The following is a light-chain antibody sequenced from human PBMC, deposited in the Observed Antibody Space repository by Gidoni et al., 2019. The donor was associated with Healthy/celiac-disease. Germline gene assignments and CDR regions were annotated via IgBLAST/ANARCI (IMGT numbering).Light chain of an antibody. J-gene: IGKJ2*01. V-gene: IGKV3-20*01. CDR1: RSVSSSY. Sequence: EIVLTQSPCTLSLSPGERATLTCSASRSVSSSYLDWYQQKPGQAPRLLIYGASSRATGIPERFSGSGSGTDFTLTISRLEPEDFAVYYCQQYDSTLYTFGQGTKLEIK. CDR2: GAS. CDR3: QQYDSTLYT.